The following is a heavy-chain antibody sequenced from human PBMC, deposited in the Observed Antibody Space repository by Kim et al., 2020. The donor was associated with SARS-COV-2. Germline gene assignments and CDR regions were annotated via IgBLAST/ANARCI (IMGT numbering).Heavy chain of an antibody. CDR3: ARDYDYIWGSYRYSGGFVDY. D-gene: IGHD3-16*02. V-gene: IGHV3-48*02. J-gene: IGHJ4*02. Sequence: RFTISRDNAKNSLYLQMNSLRDEDTAVYYCARDYDYIWGSYRYSGGFVDYWGQGTLVTVSS.